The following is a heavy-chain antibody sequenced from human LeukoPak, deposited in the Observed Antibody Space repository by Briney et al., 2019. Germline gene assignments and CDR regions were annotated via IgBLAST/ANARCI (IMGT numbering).Heavy chain of an antibody. V-gene: IGHV3-23*01. J-gene: IGHJ4*02. CDR2: ISGSAGST. CDR1: GFTFSSYA. D-gene: IGHD1-26*01. Sequence: GGSLRLSCAASGFTFSSYAMSWVRQAPGKGLEWVSAISGSAGSTYYADSVRGRFTISRDNSKSTLYLQMNSLRAEDTAVYYCARGGGNYAFDYWGQGTLVTVSS. CDR3: ARGGGNYAFDY.